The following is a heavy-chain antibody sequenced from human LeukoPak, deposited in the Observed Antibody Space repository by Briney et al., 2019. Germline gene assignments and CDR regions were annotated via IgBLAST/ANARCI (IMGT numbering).Heavy chain of an antibody. CDR1: GGSFSGYY. CDR3: AREDGDYYDSSGHYYFDY. V-gene: IGHV4-34*01. J-gene: IGHJ4*02. CDR2: INHSGST. Sequence: SETLSLTCAVYGGSFSGYYWSWIRQPPGKGLEWIGEINHSGSTNYNPSLKSRVTISVDTSKNQFSLKLSSVTAADTAVYYCAREDGDYYDSSGHYYFDYWGQGTLVTVSS. D-gene: IGHD3-22*01.